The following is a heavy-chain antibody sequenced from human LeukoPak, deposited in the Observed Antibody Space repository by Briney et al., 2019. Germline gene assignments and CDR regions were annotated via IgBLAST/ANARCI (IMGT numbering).Heavy chain of an antibody. J-gene: IGHJ4*02. V-gene: IGHV4-59*12. D-gene: IGHD3-22*01. Sequence: SETLSLTCTVSGGSSSSYYWSWIRQPPGKGLEWIGYIYYSGSTNYNPSLKSRVTISVDRSKNQFSLKLSSVTAADTAVYYCATHYYDSSGFFDYWGQGTLVTVSS. CDR3: ATHYYDSSGFFDY. CDR1: GGSSSSYY. CDR2: IYYSGST.